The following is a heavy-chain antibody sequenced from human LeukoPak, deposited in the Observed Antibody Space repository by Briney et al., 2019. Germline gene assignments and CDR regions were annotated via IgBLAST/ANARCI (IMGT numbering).Heavy chain of an antibody. Sequence: GGSLRLSCAASGLTFSSYAMSWVRQAPGKGLEWVSAISGSGGSTYYADSVKGRFTISRDNSKNTLYLQMNSLRAEDTAVYYCAKDHPGGWLQLTFYFDYWGQGTLVTVSS. CDR3: AKDHPGGWLQLTFYFDY. D-gene: IGHD5-24*01. CDR2: ISGSGGST. J-gene: IGHJ4*02. V-gene: IGHV3-23*01. CDR1: GLTFSSYA.